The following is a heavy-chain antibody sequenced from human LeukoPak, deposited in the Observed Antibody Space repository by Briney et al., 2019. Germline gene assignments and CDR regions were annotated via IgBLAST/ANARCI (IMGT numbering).Heavy chain of an antibody. D-gene: IGHD1/OR15-1a*01. CDR3: ARAPSLVWHQQSRFDY. V-gene: IGHV3-30*02. CDR2: IRSDGNKR. J-gene: IGHJ4*02. Sequence: PGGSLRLSCTASGFAFSHYAMHWVRQAPGKGLDWVALIRSDGNKRFYADSVTGRLNISRDNSKSALFLQMDSLRPDDTAVYYCARAPSLVWHQQSRFDYWGQGILVTVSS. CDR1: GFAFSHYA.